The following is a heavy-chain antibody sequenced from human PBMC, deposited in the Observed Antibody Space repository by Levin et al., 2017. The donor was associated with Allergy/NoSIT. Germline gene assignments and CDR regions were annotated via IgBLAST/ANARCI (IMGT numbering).Heavy chain of an antibody. Sequence: GGSLRLSCAASGFTFSSYAMHWVRQAPGKGLEWVAVISYDASKKYYADSVEGRFTISRDSSRNTVFLQMNSLRAEDTAVYYCARDDAADGSNHFDYWGQGTLVTVSS. CDR2: ISYDASKK. V-gene: IGHV3-30-3*01. J-gene: IGHJ4*02. D-gene: IGHD6-13*01. CDR1: GFTFSSYA. CDR3: ARDDAADGSNHFDY.